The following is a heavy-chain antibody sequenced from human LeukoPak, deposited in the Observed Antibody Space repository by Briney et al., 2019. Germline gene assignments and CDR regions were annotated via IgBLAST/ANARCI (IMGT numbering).Heavy chain of an antibody. Sequence: PSETLSLTCSVTGYSISSGYYWGWIRQPPGKGLEWIGSIHHNGNTHYNPSLKSRVAISVDTSINQFSLRLSSVTAADTAVYYCARGRSPGTSMECYYYMDVWGKGTTVTVSS. CDR3: ARGRSPGTSMECYYYMDV. CDR2: IHHNGNT. V-gene: IGHV4-38-2*02. D-gene: IGHD1-1*01. CDR1: GYSISSGYY. J-gene: IGHJ6*03.